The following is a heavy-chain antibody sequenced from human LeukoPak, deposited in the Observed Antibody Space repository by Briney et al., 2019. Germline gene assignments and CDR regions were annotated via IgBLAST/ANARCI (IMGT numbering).Heavy chain of an antibody. CDR2: INSDGSST. CDR1: GFTFDDYG. V-gene: IGHV3-74*01. D-gene: IGHD5-12*01. CDR3: ARDSRSGYKGRHNTKPQNAFDI. Sequence: PGGSLRLSCAASGFTFDDYGMTWVRQAPGKGLEWVSRINSDGSSTSYADSVKGRFTISRDNAKNTLYLQMNSLRAEDTAVYYCARDSRSGYKGRHNTKPQNAFDIWGQGTMVTVSS. J-gene: IGHJ3*02.